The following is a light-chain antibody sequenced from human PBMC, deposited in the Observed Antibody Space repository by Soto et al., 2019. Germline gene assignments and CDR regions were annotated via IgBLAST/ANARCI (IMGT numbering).Light chain of an antibody. CDR3: SSYTSSSTLVV. CDR1: SSNIGAGYD. V-gene: IGLV1-40*01. Sequence: QSVLTQPPSVSGAPGQRVTISCTGSSSNIGAGYDVHWYQQLPGTAPKLLIYGNSNRPSGVPDRFSGSKSGTSASLAITGLQAEDEADYYCSSYTSSSTLVVFGRGTKVTVL. CDR2: GNS. J-gene: IGLJ2*01.